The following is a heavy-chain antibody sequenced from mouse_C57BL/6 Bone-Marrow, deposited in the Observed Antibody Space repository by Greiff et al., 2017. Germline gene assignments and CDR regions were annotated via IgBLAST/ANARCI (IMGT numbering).Heavy chain of an antibody. D-gene: IGHD2-4*01. J-gene: IGHJ3*01. CDR3: ASYDYDVFAY. CDR1: GYSITSGYY. V-gene: IGHV3-6*01. Sequence: EVQLQESGPGLVKPSQSLSLTCSVTGYSITSGYYWNWIRQFPGNKLEWMGYISYDGSNNYNPSLKNRISITRDTSKNQFFLKLNSVTTEDTATYYCASYDYDVFAYWGQGTLVTVSA. CDR2: ISYDGSN.